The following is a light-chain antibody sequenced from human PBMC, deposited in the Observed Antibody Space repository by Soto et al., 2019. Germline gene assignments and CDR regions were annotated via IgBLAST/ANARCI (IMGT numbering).Light chain of an antibody. CDR3: CSYAGSSTFPYV. CDR2: EVS. V-gene: IGLV2-23*02. CDR1: SSDVGSYNL. Sequence: QSVLTQPASVSGSPGQSITISCTGTSSDVGSYNLVSWYQHHPGKAPKLMIYEVSKRPSGVSNRFSGSKSGNTASLTISGLQAEDEADDYCCSYAGSSTFPYVFGTGTKVTVL. J-gene: IGLJ1*01.